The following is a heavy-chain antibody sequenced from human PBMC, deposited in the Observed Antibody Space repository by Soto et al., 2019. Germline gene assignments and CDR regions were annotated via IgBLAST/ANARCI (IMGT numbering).Heavy chain of an antibody. V-gene: IGHV1-69*01. CDR2: IIPIFGTA. CDR3: ARIAAAGPPSYSYGMDV. Sequence: QVQLVQSGAEVKKPGSSVKVSCKASGGTFSSYAISWVRQAPGQGLEWMGGIIPIFGTANYAQKFQGRVTITADESTSKAYMELSRLRSEDTAVYYCARIAAAGPPSYSYGMDVWGQGNTVTVSS. J-gene: IGHJ6*02. D-gene: IGHD6-13*01. CDR1: GGTFSSYA.